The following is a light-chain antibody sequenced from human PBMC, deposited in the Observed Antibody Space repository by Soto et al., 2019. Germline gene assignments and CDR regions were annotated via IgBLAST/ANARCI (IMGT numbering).Light chain of an antibody. Sequence: EIVLTQSPGTLSLSPGERATLSCRANQIVSSSYLAWYQQKPGQAPRLLIYGASHRAAGIPDRFSGSGSGTDFTLTISRLEPEDFALYYCQHYGIALTYTFGQGTKLEIK. V-gene: IGKV3-20*01. CDR1: QIVSSSY. CDR2: GAS. CDR3: QHYGIALTYT. J-gene: IGKJ2*01.